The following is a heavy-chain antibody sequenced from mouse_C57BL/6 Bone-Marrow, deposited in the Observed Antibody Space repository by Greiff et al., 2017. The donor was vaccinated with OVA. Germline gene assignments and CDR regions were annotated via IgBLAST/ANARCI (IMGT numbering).Heavy chain of an antibody. CDR1: GFNIKDDY. CDR3: TSYGNFDY. CDR2: IDPENGDT. V-gene: IGHV14-4*01. J-gene: IGHJ2*01. Sequence: EVKLMESGAELVRPGASVKLSCTASGFNIKDDYMHWVKQRPEQGLEWIGWIDPENGDTEYASKFQGKATITADTSSNTAYLQLSSLTSEDTAVYSCTSYGNFDYWGQGTTLTVSS. D-gene: IGHD2-1*01.